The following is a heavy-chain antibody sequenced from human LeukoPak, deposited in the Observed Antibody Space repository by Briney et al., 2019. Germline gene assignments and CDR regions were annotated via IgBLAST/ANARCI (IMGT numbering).Heavy chain of an antibody. D-gene: IGHD6-19*01. V-gene: IGHV3-23*01. Sequence: PGGSLRLSCAASGFTFDSYAMTWVRQAPGEGLEWVSAISGSGGRTSYADSVQGRFTISRDNSKNTLYLELNSLRAEDAAVYFCAMAVIGSGWTLDYWGQGTLVTVS. CDR2: ISGSGGRT. CDR1: GFTFDSYA. CDR3: AMAVIGSGWTLDY. J-gene: IGHJ4*02.